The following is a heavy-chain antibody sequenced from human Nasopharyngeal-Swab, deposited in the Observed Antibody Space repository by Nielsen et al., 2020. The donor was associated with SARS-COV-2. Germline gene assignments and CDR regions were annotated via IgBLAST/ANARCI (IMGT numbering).Heavy chain of an antibody. V-gene: IGHV4-31*03. CDR2: IYYSGST. CDR3: ARDPIAARTPDY. J-gene: IGHJ4*02. Sequence: SETLSLTCTVSGGSISSGGYYWSWIRQHPGKGLELIGYIYYSGSTYYNPSLKSRVTISVDTSKNQFSLKLSSVTAADTAVYYCARDPIAARTPDYWGQGTLVTVSS. CDR1: GGSISSGGYY. D-gene: IGHD6-13*01.